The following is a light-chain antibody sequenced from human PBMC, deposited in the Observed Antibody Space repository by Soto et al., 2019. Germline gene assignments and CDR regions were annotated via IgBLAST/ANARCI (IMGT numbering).Light chain of an antibody. CDR1: QSISRS. CDR3: QPYNNWPEYT. J-gene: IGKJ2*01. CDR2: DAS. Sequence: EIVLTQSPVTLSLSPGERATLSCRASQSISRSLAWYEQKPGQAPSLLISDASTRVNGIPARFSGSGSGTELTLTITSLQSEDFAVYDGQPYNNWPEYTFGQGTQVDIK. V-gene: IGKV3-15*01.